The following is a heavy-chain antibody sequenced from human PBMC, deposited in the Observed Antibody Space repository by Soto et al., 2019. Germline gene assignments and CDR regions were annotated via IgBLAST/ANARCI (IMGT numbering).Heavy chain of an antibody. CDR3: ARGVGYNSYYMDV. V-gene: IGHV3-33*01. Sequence: QVQLVESGGGVVQPARSLRLSCAASGFTFRSYGMHWVRQAPGKGLEWVAIIWYDGTNKYYADSVKGRFTISRDNSKNTLYLQMNSLSAADTAGYYSARGVGYNSYYMDVWGQGTTVTVSS. D-gene: IGHD1-1*01. J-gene: IGHJ6*03. CDR2: IWYDGTNK. CDR1: GFTFRSYG.